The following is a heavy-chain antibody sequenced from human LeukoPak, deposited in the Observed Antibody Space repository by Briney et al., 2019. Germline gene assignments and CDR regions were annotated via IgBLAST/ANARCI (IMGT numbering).Heavy chain of an antibody. CDR3: AREIHAGSSWNRIDY. Sequence: ASVKVSCKASGYTFTGYYMHWVRQAPGQGLEWMGWINPNSGDTNCAQKFQGRVTMTRDTSISTAYMELSRLRSDDTAVYYCAREIHAGSSWNRIDYWGQGTLVTVSS. D-gene: IGHD6-13*01. J-gene: IGHJ4*02. CDR1: GYTFTGYY. V-gene: IGHV1-2*02. CDR2: INPNSGDT.